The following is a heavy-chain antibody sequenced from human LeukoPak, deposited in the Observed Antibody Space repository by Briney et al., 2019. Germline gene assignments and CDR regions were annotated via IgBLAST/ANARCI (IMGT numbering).Heavy chain of an antibody. CDR1: GFTFSSYD. CDR2: IGTAGDT. J-gene: IGHJ4*02. D-gene: IGHD4-23*01. Sequence: PGGSLRLSCAASGFTFSSYDMHWVRQATGKGLEWVSAIGTAGDTYYPGSVKGRFTISRENAKNSLYLQMNSLRAGDTAVYYCARGTRLRWDGYYFDYWGQGTLVTVSS. V-gene: IGHV3-13*01. CDR3: ARGTRLRWDGYYFDY.